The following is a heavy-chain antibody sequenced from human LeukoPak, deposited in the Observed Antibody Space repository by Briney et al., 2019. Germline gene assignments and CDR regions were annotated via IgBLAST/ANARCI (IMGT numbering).Heavy chain of an antibody. CDR2: INHSGST. D-gene: IGHD6-13*01. CDR1: GGSSSGYY. V-gene: IGHV4-34*01. Sequence: SETLSLTCAVYGGSSSGYYWSWIRQPPGKGLEWIGEINHSGSTNYNPSLKSRVTISVDTSKNQFSLKLSSVTAADTAVYYCARVRGSSPFIDYWGQGTLVTVSS. J-gene: IGHJ4*02. CDR3: ARVRGSSPFIDY.